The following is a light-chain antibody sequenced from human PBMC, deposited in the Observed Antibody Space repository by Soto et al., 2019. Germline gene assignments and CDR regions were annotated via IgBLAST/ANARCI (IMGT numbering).Light chain of an antibody. CDR1: QSFGNS. CDR3: QLYGGTRDT. V-gene: IGKV3-20*01. J-gene: IGKJ2*01. Sequence: EIVLTQAPGTLSLSPGERATLSCRASQSFGNSLAWFQQKRGQAPRLIIYAASSRATGISDRFSGSGSGTDFTLTISRLEPEDFAVYYCQLYGGTRDTFGQGTKVEIK. CDR2: AAS.